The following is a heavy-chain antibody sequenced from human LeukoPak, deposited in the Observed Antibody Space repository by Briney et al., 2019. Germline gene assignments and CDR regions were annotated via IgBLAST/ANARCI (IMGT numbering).Heavy chain of an antibody. CDR2: IYTSGST. CDR3: AGASSWGYCSSTSCYGLYYYYYMDV. CDR1: GGSISSYY. Sequence: PSETLSLTCTVSGGSISSYYWSWIRQPAGKGLEWIGRIYTSGSTNYNPSLKSRVTMSVDTSKNQFSLKLSSVTAADTAVYYCAGASSWGYCSSTSCYGLYYYYYMDVWGKGTTVTISS. J-gene: IGHJ6*03. D-gene: IGHD2-2*01. V-gene: IGHV4-4*07.